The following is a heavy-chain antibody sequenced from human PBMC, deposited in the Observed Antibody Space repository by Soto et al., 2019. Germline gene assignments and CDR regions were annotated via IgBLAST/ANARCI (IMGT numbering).Heavy chain of an antibody. Sequence: QVQLVQSGAEVKKPGASVKVSCKASGYTFTNYAMHWVRQAPGQRLEWMGWINAGNGNTNYAQKFQERVTITRDMSTSTAYMELSSLRSEDTAVYYCAAGSIAARSDFDYWGQGTLVTVSS. CDR2: INAGNGNT. D-gene: IGHD6-6*01. CDR3: AAGSIAARSDFDY. J-gene: IGHJ4*02. V-gene: IGHV1-3*01. CDR1: GYTFTNYA.